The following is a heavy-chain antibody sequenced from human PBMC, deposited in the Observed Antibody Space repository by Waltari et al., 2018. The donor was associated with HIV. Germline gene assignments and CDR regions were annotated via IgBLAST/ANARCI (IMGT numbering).Heavy chain of an antibody. CDR2: ISSSGNTI. V-gene: IGHV3-48*03. Sequence: EVQLVESGGGLIQPGGSLRLSCAASGFPFSSYEMNWVRQAPGKGLEWVSYISSSGNTIYYADSVKGRFTISRDNTKNSLYLQMNSLRAEDTAVYYCARDRPYYYDSSGDAFDIWGQGTMVTVSS. CDR3: ARDRPYYYDSSGDAFDI. D-gene: IGHD3-22*01. J-gene: IGHJ3*02. CDR1: GFPFSSYE.